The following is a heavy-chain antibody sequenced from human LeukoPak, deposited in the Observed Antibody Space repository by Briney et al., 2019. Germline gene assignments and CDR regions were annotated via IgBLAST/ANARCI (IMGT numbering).Heavy chain of an antibody. Sequence: SETLSLTCTVSGGSLSSSSYYWGWIRQPPGKGLEWIGSSYYSGSTYYNPSLKRRVTISVDTSKNQFSLKLSSVTAADTAEYYCASGTHSTEFDPWGQGTLVTVSS. CDR3: ASGTHSTEFDP. CDR1: GGSLSSSSYY. CDR2: SYYSGST. V-gene: IGHV4-39*01. J-gene: IGHJ5*02. D-gene: IGHD3-10*01.